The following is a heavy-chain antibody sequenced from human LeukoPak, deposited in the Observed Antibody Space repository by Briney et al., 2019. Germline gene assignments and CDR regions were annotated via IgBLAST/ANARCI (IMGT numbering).Heavy chain of an antibody. V-gene: IGHV1-18*01. CDR2: ISAYNGNT. CDR1: GYTFTSYG. CDR3: ATHYDSSGWDAFDI. J-gene: IGHJ3*02. D-gene: IGHD3-22*01. Sequence: ASVKVSCKASGYTFTSYGISWVRQAPGQGLEWMGWISAYNGNTNYAQKLQGRVTMTTDTSTSTAYMELRSLRAEDTAVYYCATHYDSSGWDAFDIWGQGTMVTVSS.